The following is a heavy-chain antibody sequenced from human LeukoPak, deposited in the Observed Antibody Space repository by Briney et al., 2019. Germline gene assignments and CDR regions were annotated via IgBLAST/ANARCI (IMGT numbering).Heavy chain of an antibody. J-gene: IGHJ4*02. CDR1: GSPFSGYY. CDR2: INPNTGGT. D-gene: IGHD1-26*01. V-gene: IGHV1-2*02. CDR3: ATMGAKNFDH. Sequence: ASVKVSCKASGSPFSGYYIHWVRQAPGQGLEWLGWINPNTGGTHYVQKFQDRVTMTRDRSIRTAYMEVSRLGSDDTAGYYCATMGAKNFDHWGQGTLVTVSS.